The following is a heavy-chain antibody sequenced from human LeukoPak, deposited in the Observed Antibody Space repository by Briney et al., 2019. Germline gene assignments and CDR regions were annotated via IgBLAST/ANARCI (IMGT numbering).Heavy chain of an antibody. D-gene: IGHD3-16*01. CDR1: GFTFSRYG. V-gene: IGHV3-30*03. CDR3: ARDGFGTGSN. J-gene: IGHJ4*02. CDR2: ISSDGNNA. Sequence: GGSLRLSCAASGFTFSRYGMHWVRQAPGKGLEWVAIISSDGNNAYYADSVKGRFTISRDNSKNTLYLQMNTLRADDTAVYYCARDGFGTGSNWGQGTLVTVSS.